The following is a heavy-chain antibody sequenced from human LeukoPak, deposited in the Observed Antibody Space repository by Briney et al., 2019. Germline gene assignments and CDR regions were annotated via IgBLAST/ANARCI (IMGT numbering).Heavy chain of an antibody. CDR1: GYIFSNYD. CDR3: ARGLRSDY. D-gene: IGHD3-16*02. V-gene: IGHV1-8*01. Sequence: ASVKVSCKASGYIFSNYDINWVRQAPGHGLEWMGCMNPNSGRRVYAQKFQGRVTMTRNSSINTAYMELTSLRSDDRAVYYCARGLRSDYWGQGTLVTVSS. CDR2: MNPNSGRR. J-gene: IGHJ4*02.